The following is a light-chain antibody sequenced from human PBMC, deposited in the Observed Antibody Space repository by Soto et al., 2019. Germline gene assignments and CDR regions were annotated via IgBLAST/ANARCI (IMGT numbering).Light chain of an antibody. CDR2: DAS. CDR1: QSVSSY. Sequence: EIVLTQSPATLSLSPGERATLSCRASQSVSSYLAWYQQKPGQAPRLLIYDASNRATGIPARFSGSGSGTDFTLTISSLEPEGFAVYYCQQRSNWPPPFGGGTKVEIK. V-gene: IGKV3-11*01. CDR3: QQRSNWPPP. J-gene: IGKJ4*01.